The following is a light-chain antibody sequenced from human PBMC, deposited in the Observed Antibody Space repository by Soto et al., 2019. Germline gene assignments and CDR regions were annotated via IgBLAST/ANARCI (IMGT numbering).Light chain of an antibody. CDR1: QSVSDNY. Sequence: EIVLTQSPGTLSLSPGERATLSCRASQSVSDNYLAWYQQKPGRAPRLLIYGASTRATGFPDRFSASGSQTHFTLTISRLEPEDSAVYYCQQYGSSPPYTFGQETKLEI. J-gene: IGKJ2*01. CDR2: GAS. CDR3: QQYGSSPPYT. V-gene: IGKV3-20*01.